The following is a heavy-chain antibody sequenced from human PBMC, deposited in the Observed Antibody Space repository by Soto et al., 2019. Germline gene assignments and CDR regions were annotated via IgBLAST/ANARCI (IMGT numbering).Heavy chain of an antibody. CDR2: IYYSGST. D-gene: IGHD3-10*01. CDR3: ARETVIIANFFDY. V-gene: IGHV4-59*12. Sequence: SETLSLTCTVSGGSISSYYWSWIRQPPGKGLEWIGYIYYSGSTYYNPSLKSRVTISVDTSKNQFSLKLSSVTAADTAVYYCARETVIIANFFDYWGQGTLVTVSS. J-gene: IGHJ4*02. CDR1: GGSISSYY.